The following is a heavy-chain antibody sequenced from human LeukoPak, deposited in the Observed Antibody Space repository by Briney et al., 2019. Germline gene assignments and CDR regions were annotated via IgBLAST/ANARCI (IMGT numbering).Heavy chain of an antibody. V-gene: IGHV3-9*01. J-gene: IGHJ4*02. CDR3: AKGGLRLYFGQFHY. CDR1: GFTFDNYA. D-gene: IGHD3-10*01. CDR2: ISWNGGII. Sequence: PGGPLRLSCAASGFTFDNYAMHWVRKVPGKGLEWVSGISWNGGIIGYADSVKGRFTISRDSAKNSLYLQMNSLRVEDTALYYCAKGGLRLYFGQFHYWGQGTLVTVSS.